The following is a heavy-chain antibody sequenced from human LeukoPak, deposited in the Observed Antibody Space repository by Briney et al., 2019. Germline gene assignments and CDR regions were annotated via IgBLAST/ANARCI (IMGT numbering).Heavy chain of an antibody. CDR2: INPSGGST. CDR1: GYTFTSYY. D-gene: IGHD3-22*01. Sequence: ASVKVSCKASGYTFTSYYMHWVRQAPGQGLEWMGIINPSGGSTSYAQKFQGRVTMTRDMSTSTVYMELSSLRSEDTAVYYCARRGKYYDSSGYKPSRIENWYFDLWGRGTLVTVSS. CDR3: ARRGKYYDSSGYKPSRIENWYFDL. J-gene: IGHJ2*01. V-gene: IGHV1-46*01.